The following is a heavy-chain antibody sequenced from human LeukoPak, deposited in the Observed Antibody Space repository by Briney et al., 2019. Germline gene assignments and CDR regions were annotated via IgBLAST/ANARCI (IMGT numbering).Heavy chain of an antibody. D-gene: IGHD6-13*01. CDR1: GFTFDDYG. V-gene: IGHV3-20*04. Sequence: GGSLRLSCAASGFTFDDYGMSWVHQAPGKGLEWVSGINWNGGSTGYADSVKGRFTISRDNAKNSLYLQMNSLRAEDTALYYCARGGVSSSWYSDAFDIWGQGTMVTVSS. CDR2: INWNGGST. J-gene: IGHJ3*02. CDR3: ARGGVSSSWYSDAFDI.